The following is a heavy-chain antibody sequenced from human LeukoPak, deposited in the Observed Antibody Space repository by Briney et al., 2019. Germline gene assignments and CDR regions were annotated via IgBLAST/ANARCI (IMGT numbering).Heavy chain of an antibody. Sequence: GGSLRLSCAASGFTFSSYAMSWVRQAPGKGLEWVSAISGSGGSTYYADSVKGRFTISRDNGKNSLYLQMNSLRGEDTAVYFCARSYPIDYWGQGTLVTVSS. D-gene: IGHD1-26*01. CDR1: GFTFSSYA. CDR3: ARSYPIDY. CDR2: ISGSGGST. V-gene: IGHV3-23*01. J-gene: IGHJ4*02.